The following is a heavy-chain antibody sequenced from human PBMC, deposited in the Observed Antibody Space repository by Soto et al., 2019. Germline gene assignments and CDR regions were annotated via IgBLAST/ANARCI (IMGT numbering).Heavy chain of an antibody. CDR2: ISYDGSNK. Sequence: QVQLVESGGGVVQPGRSLRLSCAASGFTFSSYAMHWVRQAPGKGLEWVAVISYDGSNKYYADSVKGRFTISRDNSKNTLYLQMNSLRAEDTAVYYCARDQDITIFGVVAGGYYYGMDVWGQGTTVTVSS. D-gene: IGHD3-3*01. CDR1: GFTFSSYA. V-gene: IGHV3-30-3*01. CDR3: ARDQDITIFGVVAGGYYYGMDV. J-gene: IGHJ6*02.